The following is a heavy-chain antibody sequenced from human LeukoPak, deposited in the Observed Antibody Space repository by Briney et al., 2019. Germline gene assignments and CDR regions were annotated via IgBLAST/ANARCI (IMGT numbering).Heavy chain of an antibody. CDR1: GGSVSSYY. D-gene: IGHD6-19*01. CDR3: VRHDIAVAGQADX. CDR2: IYYSGST. J-gene: IGHJ4*02. Sequence: SETLSLTCTVSGGSVSSYYWSWIRQPPGKGLEWIGYIYYSGSTNYNPSLKSRVTISVDTSKNQFSLKLSSVTAADTAVYYCVRHDIAVAGQADXXXQGTLVTVSS. V-gene: IGHV4-59*08.